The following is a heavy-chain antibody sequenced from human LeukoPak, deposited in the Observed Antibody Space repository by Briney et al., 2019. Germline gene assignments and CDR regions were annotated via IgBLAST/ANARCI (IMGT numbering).Heavy chain of an antibody. D-gene: IGHD1-26*01. CDR2: ISSSSSTI. CDR1: GFTLSSYS. Sequence: GGSLRLSCAASGFTLSSYSMNWVRQAPGNGLEWVSYISSSSSTIYYADSVKGRFTISRDNAKNSLYLQMNSLRAEDTAVYYCARAGIVGADYWGQGTLVTVSS. J-gene: IGHJ4*02. V-gene: IGHV3-48*04. CDR3: ARAGIVGADY.